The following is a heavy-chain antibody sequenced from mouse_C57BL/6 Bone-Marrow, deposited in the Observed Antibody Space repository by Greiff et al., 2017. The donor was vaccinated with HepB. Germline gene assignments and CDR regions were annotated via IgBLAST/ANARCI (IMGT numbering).Heavy chain of an antibody. Sequence: QVQLQQPGAELVKPGASVKLSCKASGYTFTSYWMHWVKQRPGQGLEWIGMIHPNSGSTNYNEKFKSKATLTVDKSSSTAYMQLSSLTSEDSAVNYCARTMVTTWYFDYWGQGTTLTVSS. D-gene: IGHD2-2*01. J-gene: IGHJ2*01. CDR1: GYTFTSYW. V-gene: IGHV1-64*01. CDR2: IHPNSGST. CDR3: ARTMVTTWYFDY.